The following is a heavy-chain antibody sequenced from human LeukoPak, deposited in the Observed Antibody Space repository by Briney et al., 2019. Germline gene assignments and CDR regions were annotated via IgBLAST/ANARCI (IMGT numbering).Heavy chain of an antibody. Sequence: GGSLRLSCVASGFTLSSHWMSWVRQAPGRGLEWVANINQDGSAKYFVDSVKGRFTISRDNAKNSMYLQMNSLRAEDTAVYYCARWEIRGTAHKLDYWGQGTLVTVSS. CDR2: INQDGSAK. V-gene: IGHV3-7*01. J-gene: IGHJ4*02. CDR1: GFTLSSHW. D-gene: IGHD1-7*01. CDR3: ARWEIRGTAHKLDY.